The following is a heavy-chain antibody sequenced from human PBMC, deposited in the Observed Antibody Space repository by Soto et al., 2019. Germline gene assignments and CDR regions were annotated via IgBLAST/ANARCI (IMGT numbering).Heavy chain of an antibody. J-gene: IGHJ4*02. CDR2: IKTKSSNYAT. Sequence: GGSLRLSCAASGFTFSYSGVHGVRQASGKGLEWVGRIKTKSSNYATAYAASVKGRFTISRDDSKNMAYLQINSLKTEDTAMYYCRAMAGIDYWGQGTLVTVSS. CDR3: RAMAGIDY. CDR1: GFTFSYSG. D-gene: IGHD6-19*01. V-gene: IGHV3-73*01.